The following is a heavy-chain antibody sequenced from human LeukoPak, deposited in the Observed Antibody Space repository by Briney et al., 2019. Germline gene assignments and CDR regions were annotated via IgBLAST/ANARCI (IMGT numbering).Heavy chain of an antibody. V-gene: IGHV3-49*04. CDR1: GFTFGDYA. Sequence: LPGGSLRLSCTASGFTFGDYAMSWVRHAPGKGLEWVVFIRSKAYGGTTEYAASVKGRFTISRDDSKSIAYLQMNSLKTEDTAVYYCTRDPPRYCSSTSCYYIWGQGTMVTVSS. CDR2: IRSKAYGGTT. D-gene: IGHD2-2*01. CDR3: TRDPPRYCSSTSCYYI. J-gene: IGHJ3*02.